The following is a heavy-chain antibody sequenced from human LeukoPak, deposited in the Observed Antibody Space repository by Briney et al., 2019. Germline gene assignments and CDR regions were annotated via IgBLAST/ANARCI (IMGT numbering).Heavy chain of an antibody. J-gene: IGHJ4*02. CDR2: ISAYNGNT. V-gene: IGHV1-18*04. CDR1: GYTFTSYG. D-gene: IGHD3-10*01. CDR3: ARDLRITMVRGLARFDY. Sequence: ASVKVSCKASGYTFTSYGISWVRQAPGQGLEWMGWISAYNGNTNYAQKLQGRVTMTTDTSTSTAYMELGSLRSDDTAVYYCARDLRITMVRGLARFDYWGQGTLVTVSS.